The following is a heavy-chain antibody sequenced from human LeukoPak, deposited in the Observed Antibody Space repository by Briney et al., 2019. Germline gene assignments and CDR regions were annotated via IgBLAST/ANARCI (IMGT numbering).Heavy chain of an antibody. CDR3: AAYCGGDCYSPGY. J-gene: IGHJ4*02. V-gene: IGHV3-23*01. D-gene: IGHD2-21*02. CDR2: ISGGAVST. CDR1: GFTFSNYG. Sequence: GGSLRLSYGASGFTFSNYGLSWVRQAPGRGLEWVSGISGGAVSTNYADSVKGRFTISRDNAKNTLYLQMNSLRAEDTAVYYCAAYCGGDCYSPGYWGQGTLVTVSS.